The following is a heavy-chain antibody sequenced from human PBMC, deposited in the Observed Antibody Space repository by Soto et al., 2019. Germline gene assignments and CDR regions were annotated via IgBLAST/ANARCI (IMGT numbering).Heavy chain of an antibody. CDR3: AREGHYSNSSGDYYGNWFDP. V-gene: IGHV3-30*04. CDR2: VSYDGTYK. CDR1: GLTFSSYA. J-gene: IGHJ5*02. D-gene: IGHD3-22*01. Sequence: GGSLRLSCETSGLTFSSYALHWVRQAPGKGLKWVAVVSYDGTYKYYADSVKGRFTISRDNSRNTLYLQMNSLTVEDTAVYYCAREGHYSNSSGDYYGNWFDPWGQGTRVTVSS.